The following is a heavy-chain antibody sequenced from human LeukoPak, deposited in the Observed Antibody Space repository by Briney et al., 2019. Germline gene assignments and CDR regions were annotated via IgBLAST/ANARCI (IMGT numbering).Heavy chain of an antibody. CDR3: AKDRAYYSDSSGYYLVRAYDY. CDR1: GFTFSSYW. D-gene: IGHD3-22*01. Sequence: GGSLRLSCAASGFTFSSYWMSWVRQAPGKGLEWVANIKQDGSEKYYVDSVKGRFTISRDNAKNSLYLQMNSLRAEDTAVYYCAKDRAYYSDSSGYYLVRAYDYWGQGTLVTVSS. CDR2: IKQDGSEK. V-gene: IGHV3-7*03. J-gene: IGHJ4*02.